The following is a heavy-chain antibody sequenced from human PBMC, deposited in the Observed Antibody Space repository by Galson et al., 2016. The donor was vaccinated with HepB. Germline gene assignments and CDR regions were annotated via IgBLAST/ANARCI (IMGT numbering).Heavy chain of an antibody. CDR3: ARSPPKIPAYFDH. J-gene: IGHJ4*02. D-gene: IGHD3-16*01. CDR2: ISKSGNKT. V-gene: IGHV3-23*05. CDR1: GFTFDTHA. Sequence: SLRLSCAASGFTFDTHAMTWVRQTPGEGLEWMSTISKSGNKTFYSESLKGRLTVSRDNSRNMVFLQLNSLTVEDSAVYYCARSPPKIPAYFDHWGQGTLVTVS.